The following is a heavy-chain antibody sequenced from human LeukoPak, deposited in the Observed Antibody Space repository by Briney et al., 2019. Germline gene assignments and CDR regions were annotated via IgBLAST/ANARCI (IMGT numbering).Heavy chain of an antibody. CDR1: GGSISSDY. Sequence: SETLSLTCTVSGGSISSDYWSWIRQPAGKGLEWIGRIYTSGSTNYNPSLKSRVTMSVDTSKNQFSLKLSSVTAADTAVYYCARGYYDFWSGINFDYWGQGTLVTVSS. V-gene: IGHV4-4*07. CDR3: ARGYYDFWSGINFDY. J-gene: IGHJ4*02. CDR2: IYTSGST. D-gene: IGHD3-3*01.